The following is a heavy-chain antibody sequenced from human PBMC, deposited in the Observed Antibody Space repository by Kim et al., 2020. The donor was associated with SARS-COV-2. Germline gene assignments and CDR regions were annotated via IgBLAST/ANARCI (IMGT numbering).Heavy chain of an antibody. CDR2: INARSTT. Sequence: GGSLRLSCAASGFSFVDYAMSWVRQAPGKGLEWVSTINARSTTYYSDSVKGRFTISRDSSKNMVDLQMNSLRAEDTAVYYCAKTIVEARFFDYWGQGTLV. CDR1: GFSFVDYA. J-gene: IGHJ4*02. V-gene: IGHV3-23*01. D-gene: IGHD6-6*01. CDR3: AKTIVEARFFDY.